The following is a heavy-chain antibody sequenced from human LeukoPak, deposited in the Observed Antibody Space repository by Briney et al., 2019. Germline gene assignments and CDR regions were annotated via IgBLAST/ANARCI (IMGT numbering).Heavy chain of an antibody. CDR3: AIMTAGGLHWGYLDK. J-gene: IGHJ4*02. V-gene: IGHV4-4*07. CDR2: MYISGST. CDR1: GDSISGYY. D-gene: IGHD7-27*01. Sequence: KTSETLSLTRSVSGDSISGYYWSWIRHPPGKEMEWIGHMYISGSTSYNTYLTSRVTMSLDTSKSQFSLRLSSVTAADTGVDYCAIMTAGGLHWGYLDKWGLGTLVAVSS.